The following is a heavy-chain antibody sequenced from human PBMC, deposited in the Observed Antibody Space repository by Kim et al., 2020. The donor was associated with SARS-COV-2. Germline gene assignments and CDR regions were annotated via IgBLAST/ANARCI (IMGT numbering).Heavy chain of an antibody. J-gene: IGHJ5*02. CDR3: ASPSSGSTPYSSSWFDP. D-gene: IGHD6-6*01. CDR2: IIPIFGTA. V-gene: IGHV1-69*01. Sequence: APGQGLAGMGGIIPIFGTANDAQKFQGRVTITADESTSTAYMELSSLRSEDTAVYYCASPSSGSTPYSSSWFDPWGQGTLVTVSS.